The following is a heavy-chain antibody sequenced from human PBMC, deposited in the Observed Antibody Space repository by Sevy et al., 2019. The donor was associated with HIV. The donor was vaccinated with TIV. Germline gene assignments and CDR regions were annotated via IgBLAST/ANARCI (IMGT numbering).Heavy chain of an antibody. CDR1: GFTFSSYW. Sequence: GGSLRLSCAASGFTFSSYWMSWVRQAPGKGLEWVANIKQDGSEKYYVDSVKGRFTISGDYAKNSLYLQMNSLRAEDTAVYYCARHWWNHDAFDTWGQGTMVTVSS. V-gene: IGHV3-7*01. CDR3: ARHWWNHDAFDT. D-gene: IGHD1-1*01. J-gene: IGHJ3*02. CDR2: IKQDGSEK.